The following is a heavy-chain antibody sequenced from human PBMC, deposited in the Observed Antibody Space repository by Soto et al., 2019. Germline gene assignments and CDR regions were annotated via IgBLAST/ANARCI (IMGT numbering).Heavy chain of an antibody. Sequence: QVLLEESGGGLVKPGGSLRLSCAAYGFTFSDYYMHWFRQAPGQGLEWVSHISGGGDTIYYADSVKGRFTISRDNVQNSLYLQMNSLRADDTAVYYCARRSWLRLLASCGQGTLVTVSS. D-gene: IGHD5-12*01. CDR2: ISGGGDTI. V-gene: IGHV3-11*01. J-gene: IGHJ4*02. CDR3: ARRSWLRLLAS. CDR1: GFTFSDYY.